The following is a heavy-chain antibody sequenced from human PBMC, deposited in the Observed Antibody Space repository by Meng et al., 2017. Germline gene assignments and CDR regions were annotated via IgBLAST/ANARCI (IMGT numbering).Heavy chain of an antibody. V-gene: IGHV1-2*02. CDR1: ASNFPDEY. Sequence: FGVEWRKPGSCAKACYMYSASNFPDEYIHGVRRDPGLGVEWMGWITHRSGDQYYAKNFQGRVNMNGDTYISTVYMEMSGMRSDDTAMYYCARDEDISEGGKLFGDYWGQGTMVTVSS. CDR3: ARDEDISEGGKLFGDY. D-gene: IGHD2-15*01. J-gene: IGHJ4*02. CDR2: ITHRSGDQ.